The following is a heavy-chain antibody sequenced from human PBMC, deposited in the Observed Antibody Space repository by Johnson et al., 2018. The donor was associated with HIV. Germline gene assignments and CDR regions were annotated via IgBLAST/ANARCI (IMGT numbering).Heavy chain of an antibody. V-gene: IGHV3-64*01. J-gene: IGHJ3*02. D-gene: IGHD1-1*01. CDR1: GFTFSRYA. Sequence: EVQLVESGGGLVQPGGSLRLSCVASGFTFSRYAIHWVRQAPGKGLEYVSGISSNGGSTYYANSVKGRFTISRDNSKNTLYLQMGSLRTEDMAVYHCARGTWEEPHSFDMWGQGTMVTVSS. CDR3: ARGTWEEPHSFDM. CDR2: ISSNGGST.